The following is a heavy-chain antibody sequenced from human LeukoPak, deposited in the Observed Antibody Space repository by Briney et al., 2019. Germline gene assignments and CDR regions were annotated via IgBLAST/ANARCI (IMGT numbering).Heavy chain of an antibody. CDR2: IKQDGSEK. CDR1: GFTFSSYW. V-gene: IGHV3-7*01. Sequence: GGSLRLSCAASGFTFSSYWMSWVRQAPGKGLEWVANIKQDGSEKCYVDSVKGRFTISRDNAKNSLYLQMNSLRAEDTAVYYCARGNLIAAAGTSYFDYWGQGTLVTVSS. D-gene: IGHD6-13*01. J-gene: IGHJ4*02. CDR3: ARGNLIAAAGTSYFDY.